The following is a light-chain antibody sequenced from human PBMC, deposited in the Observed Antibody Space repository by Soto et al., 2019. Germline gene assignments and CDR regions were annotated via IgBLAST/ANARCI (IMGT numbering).Light chain of an antibody. CDR1: QSVAGRY. Sequence: EIVLTQSPGTLSLSPGERATLSCRASQSVAGRYLAWYQQKAGQAPRLLIYGASSRATGIPDRFSGSGSGTDFTLTISRLEPEDFAVYYCQQHGGSPYTFGQGTKLEIK. J-gene: IGKJ2*01. CDR3: QQHGGSPYT. V-gene: IGKV3-20*01. CDR2: GAS.